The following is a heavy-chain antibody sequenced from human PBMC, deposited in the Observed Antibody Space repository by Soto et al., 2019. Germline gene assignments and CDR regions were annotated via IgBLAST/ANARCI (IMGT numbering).Heavy chain of an antibody. J-gene: IGHJ4*02. D-gene: IGHD4-17*01. V-gene: IGHV3-30*18. CDR2: ISYDGSNK. CDR3: AKPFTLSYGDYELDY. Sequence: GGSLRLSCAASGFTFSSYGMHWVRQAPGKGLEWVAVISYDGSNKYYADSVKGRFTISRDNSKNTLYLQMNSLRAEDTAVYYCAKPFTLSYGDYELDYWGQGTLVTVSS. CDR1: GFTFSSYG.